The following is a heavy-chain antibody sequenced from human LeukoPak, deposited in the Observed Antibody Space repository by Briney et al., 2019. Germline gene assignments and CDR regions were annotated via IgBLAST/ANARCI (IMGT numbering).Heavy chain of an antibody. CDR2: INSDGSST. CDR3: ARSILVGATGAFDI. D-gene: IGHD1-26*01. J-gene: IGHJ3*02. CDR1: GFSFSSYW. Sequence: GGSLRLSCAASGFSFSSYWVHWVRPAPGKGLVWVSPINSDGSSTSYADSVKGRFTISRDNARSSLFLSMSSLRAEDTALYYCARSILVGATGAFDIWGQGTMVTVS. V-gene: IGHV3-74*01.